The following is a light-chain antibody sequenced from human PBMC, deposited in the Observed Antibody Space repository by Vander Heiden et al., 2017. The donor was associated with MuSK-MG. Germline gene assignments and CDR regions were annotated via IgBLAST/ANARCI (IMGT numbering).Light chain of an antibody. Sequence: DVQMTQSPSSLSASVGDRVTITCQASQGISHYLNWYQQKPGKAPKLLIFDTSNLETGVPSKFSGSGSGTHFTFTISSLQPEDVATYYCQQDDKFPFTFGHGTKVDIK. CDR3: QQDDKFPFT. CDR2: DTS. CDR1: QGISHY. J-gene: IGKJ3*01. V-gene: IGKV1-33*01.